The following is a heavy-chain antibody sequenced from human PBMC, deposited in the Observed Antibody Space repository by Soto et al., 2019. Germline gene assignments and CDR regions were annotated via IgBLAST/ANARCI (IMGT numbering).Heavy chain of an antibody. CDR1: GYTFFTYD. CDR2: ISTYSGDT. D-gene: IGHD3-10*01. CDR3: ARDTMVRGARYYYYGMDV. J-gene: IGHJ6*02. Sequence: ASVKVSCKASGYTFFTYDISWVRQAPGQGLEWMGWISTYSGDTKYAQKFQGRVTMTTDTSTTTAYLELSRLRSDDTAVYYCARDTMVRGARYYYYGMDVWGQGTTVTVSS. V-gene: IGHV1-18*01.